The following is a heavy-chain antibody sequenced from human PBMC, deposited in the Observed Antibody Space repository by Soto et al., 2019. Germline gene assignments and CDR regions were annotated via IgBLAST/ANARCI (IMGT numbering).Heavy chain of an antibody. CDR1: GYTFTSYY. CDR3: ARDRVDCSGGNCWRSVEDT. D-gene: IGHD2-15*01. J-gene: IGHJ5*02. V-gene: IGHV1-46*01. Sequence: QVQLVQSGAEVKKPGASVKVSCKASGYTFTSYYMHWVRQAPGQGLEWMGIIDPSGGGTSYAQKFQARCTLTRDTSLSTVYLELSSLRSEDTVVYYCARDRVDCSGGNCWRSVEDTWGQGTLVTVSS. CDR2: IDPSGGGT.